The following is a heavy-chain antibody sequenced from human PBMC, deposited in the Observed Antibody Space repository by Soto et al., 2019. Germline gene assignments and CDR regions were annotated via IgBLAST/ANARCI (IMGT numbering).Heavy chain of an antibody. D-gene: IGHD3-22*01. V-gene: IGHV4-31*03. CDR3: ASTTTITTQAEGRWFDP. Sequence: QVQLQESGPGLVKPSQTLSLTCTVSGGSISSGGYYWSWIRQHPGKGLEWIGYIYYNGSTYYNPSLESRVTISVDTSKNQCSLKLSSVTAADTAVYYCASTTTITTQAEGRWFDPWGQGTLVTVSS. CDR2: IYYNGST. CDR1: GGSISSGGYY. J-gene: IGHJ5*02.